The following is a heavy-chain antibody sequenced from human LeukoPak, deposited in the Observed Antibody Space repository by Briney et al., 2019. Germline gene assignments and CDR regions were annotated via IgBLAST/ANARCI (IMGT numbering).Heavy chain of an antibody. V-gene: IGHV4-59*01. J-gene: IGHJ4*02. Sequence: PSETLSLTCTVSGGSISSYYWSWIRQPPGKGLEWIGYIYYSGSTNYNPSLKSRVTISVDTSKNQFSLKLSSVTAADTAVYYCARGGFAYCYDSSGYYYFDYWGQGTLVTVSS. CDR2: IYYSGST. D-gene: IGHD3-22*01. CDR1: GGSISSYY. CDR3: ARGGFAYCYDSSGYYYFDY.